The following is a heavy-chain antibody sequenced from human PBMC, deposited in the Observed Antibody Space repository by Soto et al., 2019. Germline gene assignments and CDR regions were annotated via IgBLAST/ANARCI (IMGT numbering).Heavy chain of an antibody. CDR3: AATTAMVINWFDP. CDR1: GGTFSSYA. D-gene: IGHD5-18*01. Sequence: GASVKVSCKASGGTFSSYATSWVRQAPGQGLEWMGGIIPIFGTANYAQKFQGRVTITADESTSTAYMELSSLRSEDTAVYYCAATTAMVINWFDPWGQGTLVTVSS. J-gene: IGHJ5*02. V-gene: IGHV1-69*13. CDR2: IIPIFGTA.